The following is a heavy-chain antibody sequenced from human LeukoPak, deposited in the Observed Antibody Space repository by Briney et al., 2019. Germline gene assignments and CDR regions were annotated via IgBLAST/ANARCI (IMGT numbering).Heavy chain of an antibody. Sequence: SETLSLTCTVSGGSVSSGNYYWSWIRQPPGKGLEWIGYIYYSGSTNYDPSLKSRVTISVDTSKNQFSLKLSSVTAADTAVYYCAGITMVRGESATLDYWGQGTLVTVSS. V-gene: IGHV4-61*01. CDR3: AGITMVRGESATLDY. J-gene: IGHJ4*02. CDR2: IYYSGST. D-gene: IGHD3-10*01. CDR1: GGSVSSGNYY.